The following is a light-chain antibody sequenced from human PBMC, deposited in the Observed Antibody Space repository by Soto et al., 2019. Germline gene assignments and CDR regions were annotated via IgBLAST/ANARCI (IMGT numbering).Light chain of an antibody. CDR3: QLSYCPPST. Sequence: DIQMTQSPSFLSASVGDRVTITCRASQGISSYLNWYQQKPGKAPKLLIYAASSLQSGVPSRFSGSGSGTVFLLTISSLQPEDFATYYSQLSYCPPSTFGQGTQLEIK. CDR2: AAS. V-gene: IGKV1-39*01. J-gene: IGKJ2*01. CDR1: QGISSY.